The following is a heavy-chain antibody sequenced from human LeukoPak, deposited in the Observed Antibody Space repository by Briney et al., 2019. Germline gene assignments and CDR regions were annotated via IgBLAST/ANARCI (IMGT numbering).Heavy chain of an antibody. CDR2: ISYDGSNK. V-gene: IGHV3-30-3*01. Sequence: GRSLRLSCAASGFTFSSYAMHWVRQAPGKGLEWVAVISYDGSNKYYADSVKGRFTISRDNSKNTLYLQMNSLRAEDTAVYYCARDTVAGIRYFDYWGQETLVTVSS. D-gene: IGHD6-19*01. CDR1: GFTFSSYA. J-gene: IGHJ4*02. CDR3: ARDTVAGIRYFDY.